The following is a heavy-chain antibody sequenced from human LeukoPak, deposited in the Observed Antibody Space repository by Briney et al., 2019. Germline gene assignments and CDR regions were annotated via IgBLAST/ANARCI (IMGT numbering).Heavy chain of an antibody. CDR1: GYTFTSYY. Sequence: ASVKVSCKASGYTFTSYYMHWVRQAPGQGLEWMGIINPSGGSTSYAQKFQGRVTMTRDTSTSTVYMELSSLRSEDTAVYYCARDYSRWAAAGKVPSGYWGQGTLVTVSS. J-gene: IGHJ4*02. CDR3: ARDYSRWAAAGKVPSGY. D-gene: IGHD6-13*01. V-gene: IGHV1-46*01. CDR2: INPSGGST.